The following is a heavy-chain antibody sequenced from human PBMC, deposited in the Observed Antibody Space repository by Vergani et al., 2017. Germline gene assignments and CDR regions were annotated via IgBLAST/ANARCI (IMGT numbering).Heavy chain of an antibody. V-gene: IGHV4-38-2*01. CDR2: IYHSGST. D-gene: IGHD5-24*01. Sequence: QVQLQESGPRLVKPSETLSLTCAVSGYSIRSGYYWGWIRQPPGKGLEWIGSIYHSGSTYYNSSLKSRVTISVDTSKNQFSLKLRSVTAADTAVYYCARISRDGHTALGYWGQGTLVTVSS. CDR3: ARISRDGHTALGY. J-gene: IGHJ4*02. CDR1: GYSIRSGYY.